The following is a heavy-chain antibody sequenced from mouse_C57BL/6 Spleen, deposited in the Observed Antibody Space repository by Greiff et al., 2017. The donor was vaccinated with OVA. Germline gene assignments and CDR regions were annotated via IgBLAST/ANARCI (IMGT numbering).Heavy chain of an antibody. V-gene: IGHV5-17*01. CDR2: ISSGSSTI. CDR1: GFTFSDYG. Sequence: EVKLMESGGGLVKPGGSLKLSCAASGFTFSDYGMHWVRQAPEKGLEWVAYISSGSSTIYYADTVKGRFTISRDNAKNTLFLQMTSLRSEDTAMYYCARGRLGPNYWGQGTTLTVSS. J-gene: IGHJ2*01. D-gene: IGHD4-1*01. CDR3: ARGRLGPNY.